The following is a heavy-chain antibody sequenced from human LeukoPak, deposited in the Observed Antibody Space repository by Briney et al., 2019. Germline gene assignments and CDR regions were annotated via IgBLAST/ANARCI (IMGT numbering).Heavy chain of an antibody. V-gene: IGHV1-69*04. CDR2: IIPILGIA. D-gene: IGHD3-10*01. CDR3: ARERTNRGSGSPIDY. Sequence: SVKVSCKASGGTFSSYAISWVRQAPGQGLEWMGRIIPILGIANYAQKFQGRVTITADKSTSTAYMELSSLRSEDTAVYYCARERTNRGSGSPIDYWGQGTLVTVSS. CDR1: GGTFSSYA. J-gene: IGHJ4*02.